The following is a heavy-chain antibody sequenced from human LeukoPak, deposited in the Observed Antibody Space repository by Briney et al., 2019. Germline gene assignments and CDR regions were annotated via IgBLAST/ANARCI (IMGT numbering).Heavy chain of an antibody. V-gene: IGHV1-69*04. CDR2: IIPILGIA. Sequence: GASVKVSCKASGYTFTGYYMHWVRQAPGQGLEWMGRIIPILGIANYAQKFQGRVTITADKSTSTAYMELSSLRSEDTAVYYCARASLIVATIPILFDIWGQGTMVTVSS. CDR1: GYTFTGYY. D-gene: IGHD5-12*01. CDR3: ARASLIVATIPILFDI. J-gene: IGHJ3*02.